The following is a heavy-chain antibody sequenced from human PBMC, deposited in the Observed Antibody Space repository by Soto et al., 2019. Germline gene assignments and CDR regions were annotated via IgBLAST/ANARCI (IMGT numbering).Heavy chain of an antibody. V-gene: IGHV5-51*01. CDR1: GYSFTSYW. CDR3: ARRTVTTARYYYYYYGMDV. D-gene: IGHD4-17*01. CDR2: IYPGDSDT. Sequence: GESLKISCKGSGYSFTSYWIGWVRQMPGKGLEWMGIIYPGDSDTRYSPSFQGQVTISADKSISTAYLQWSSLKASDTAMYYCARRTVTTARYYYYYYGMDVWGKGTTVTVSS. J-gene: IGHJ6*04.